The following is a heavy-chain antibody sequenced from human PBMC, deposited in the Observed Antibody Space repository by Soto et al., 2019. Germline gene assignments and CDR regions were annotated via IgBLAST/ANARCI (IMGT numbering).Heavy chain of an antibody. CDR1: GFTFSSYG. V-gene: IGHV3-30*18. Sequence: GSLRLSCAASGFTFSSYGMHWVRQAPGKGLEWVAVISYDGSDKYYADSVKGRFSISRDNPKNTLYLQMNSLRPEDTAVYYCAKVTGYRGSSSCRRDYYYYYGMDVWGQGTTVTVSS. D-gene: IGHD2-2*01. CDR3: AKVTGYRGSSSCRRDYYYYYGMDV. J-gene: IGHJ6*02. CDR2: ISYDGSDK.